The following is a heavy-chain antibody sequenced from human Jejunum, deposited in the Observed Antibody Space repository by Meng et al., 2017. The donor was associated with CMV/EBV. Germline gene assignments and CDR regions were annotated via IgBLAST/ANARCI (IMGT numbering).Heavy chain of an antibody. V-gene: IGHV3-74*01. CDR3: TRDAAYCDGGGYYSAYYFDY. Sequence: WMQWVRQAPGKGMVWVSRIDGEGSYTNYAESVRGRFTVSGGNAKGTLFLEMNSLRVEDTAVYYCTRDAAYCDGGGYYSAYYFDYWGQGALVTVSS. CDR1: W. D-gene: IGHD2-21*01. J-gene: IGHJ4*02. CDR2: IDGEGSYT.